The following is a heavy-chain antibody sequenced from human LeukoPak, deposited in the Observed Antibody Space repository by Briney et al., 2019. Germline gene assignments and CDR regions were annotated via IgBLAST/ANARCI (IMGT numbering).Heavy chain of an antibody. CDR1: GFTFSSYW. CDR2: IKKDGSEK. J-gene: IGHJ4*02. CDR3: ARDVVVVPLY. Sequence: GGSLRLSCAASGFTFSSYWMSWVRQAPGKGLEWVANIKKDGSEKNYVDSAKGRFTISGDNAKNSLYLQMNSLRAEDTAVYYCARDVVVVPLYWGRGTLVTVSS. D-gene: IGHD3-22*01. V-gene: IGHV3-7*04.